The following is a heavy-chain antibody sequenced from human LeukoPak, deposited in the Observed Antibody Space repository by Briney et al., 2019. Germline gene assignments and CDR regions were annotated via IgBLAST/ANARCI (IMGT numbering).Heavy chain of an antibody. CDR3: ARDYYDSSGYYLFDY. D-gene: IGHD3-22*01. CDR2: INQDVSEK. J-gene: IGHJ4*02. V-gene: IGHV3-7*01. Sequence: AXGKXXXXXXNINQDVSEKYYVDSVKGRFTISRDNAKNSLYLQMNSLRAEDTAVYYCARDYYDSSGYYLFDYWGQGTLVTVSS.